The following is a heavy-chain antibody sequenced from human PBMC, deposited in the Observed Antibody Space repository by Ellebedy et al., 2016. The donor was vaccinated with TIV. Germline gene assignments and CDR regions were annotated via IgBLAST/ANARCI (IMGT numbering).Heavy chain of an antibody. CDR2: IYQDGSVQ. CDR3: ARRGSYGDYAVQVNSWFDP. J-gene: IGHJ5*02. Sequence: GESLKISCAASGFSFRSYWMSWVRQAPGKGLEWVANIYQDGSVQYYLDSVKGRFTISRDNAINSLFLQMSSLRAGDTAVYYCARRGSYGDYAVQVNSWFDPWGRGTLVTVSS. CDR1: GFSFRSYW. V-gene: IGHV3-7*01. D-gene: IGHD4-17*01.